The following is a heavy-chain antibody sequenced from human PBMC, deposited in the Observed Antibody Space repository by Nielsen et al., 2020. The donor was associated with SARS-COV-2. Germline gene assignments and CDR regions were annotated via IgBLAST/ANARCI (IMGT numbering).Heavy chain of an antibody. Sequence: GGSLRLSCAASGFTFSSYSMNWVRQAPGKGLEWVSYISSSSSYIYYADSVKGRFTISRDNAKNSLYLQMNSLRAEDTAVYYCARDGGSQGFILLDYWGQGTLVTVSS. V-gene: IGHV3-21*05. D-gene: IGHD2-15*01. CDR3: ARDGGSQGFILLDY. CDR1: GFTFSSYS. CDR2: ISSSSSYI. J-gene: IGHJ4*02.